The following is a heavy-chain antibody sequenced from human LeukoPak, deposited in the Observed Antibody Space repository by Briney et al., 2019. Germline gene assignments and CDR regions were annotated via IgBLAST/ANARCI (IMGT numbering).Heavy chain of an antibody. D-gene: IGHD4-17*01. J-gene: IGHJ5*02. CDR3: AGTVTGWFDP. V-gene: IGHV4-38-2*02. Sequence: SETLSLTCTVSGYSISSGYYWGWIRQPPGKGLEWIGSIYHSGSTYYNPSLKSRVTISVDTSKNQFSLKLSSVTAAGTAVYYCAGTVTGWFDPWGQGTLVTVSS. CDR2: IYHSGST. CDR1: GYSISSGYY.